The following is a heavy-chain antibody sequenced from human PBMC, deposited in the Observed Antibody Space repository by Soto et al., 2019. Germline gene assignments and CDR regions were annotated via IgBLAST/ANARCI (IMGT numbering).Heavy chain of an antibody. D-gene: IGHD6-13*01. CDR1: GGTFSTYA. J-gene: IGHJ5*02. Sequence: SVKVSCKASGGTFSTYAITWVRQAPGQGLEWMGGIIPLFGTAKYAQRFQGRVTITADESTSTAYMELSSLRFEDTAVYYCARVHLTSSWAYTWFDPWGQGTGVT. CDR2: IIPLFGTA. CDR3: ARVHLTSSWAYTWFDP. V-gene: IGHV1-69*13.